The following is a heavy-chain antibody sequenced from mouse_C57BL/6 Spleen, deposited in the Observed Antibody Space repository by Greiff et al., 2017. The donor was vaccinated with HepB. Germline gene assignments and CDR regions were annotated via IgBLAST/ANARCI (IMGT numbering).Heavy chain of an antibody. J-gene: IGHJ4*01. Sequence: EESGPGLVKPSQSLSLTCSVTGYSITSGYYWNWIRQFPGNKLEWMGYISYDGSNNYNPSLKNRISITRDTSKNQFFLKLNSVTTEDTATYYCARGGYGSSDAMDYWGQGTSVTVSS. CDR1: GYSITSGYY. V-gene: IGHV3-6*01. CDR2: ISYDGSN. CDR3: ARGGYGSSDAMDY. D-gene: IGHD1-1*01.